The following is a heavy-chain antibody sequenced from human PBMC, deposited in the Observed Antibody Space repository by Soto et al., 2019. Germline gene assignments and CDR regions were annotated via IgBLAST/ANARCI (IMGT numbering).Heavy chain of an antibody. Sequence: QVQLVQSGAEVKKPGSSVKVSCKASGGTFSSYAISWVRQAPGQGLEWMGGIIPIFGTANYAQKFQGRVTITAAKATRTAYMELSRMRSEDTAVYYCARHDIVVVPADPNYYYYGMDVWGQGTTVTVSS. CDR3: ARHDIVVVPADPNYYYYGMDV. V-gene: IGHV1-69*06. CDR1: GGTFSSYA. D-gene: IGHD2-2*01. J-gene: IGHJ6*02. CDR2: IIPIFGTA.